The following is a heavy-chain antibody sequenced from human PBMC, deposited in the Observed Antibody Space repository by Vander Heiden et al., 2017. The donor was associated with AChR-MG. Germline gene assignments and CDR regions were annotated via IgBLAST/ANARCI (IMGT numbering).Heavy chain of an antibody. CDR1: GFTFDDYA. CDR3: AKSRPLIAQKNAFDI. CDR2: ISWNSGSI. Sequence: EVQLVESGGGLVQPGRSLRLSCAASGFTFDDYAMHWVRQAPGKGLEWVSGISWNSGSIGYADSVKGRFTISRDNAKNSLYLQMNSLRAEDTALYYCAKSRPLIAQKNAFDIWGQGTMVTVSS. D-gene: IGHD6-13*01. V-gene: IGHV3-9*01. J-gene: IGHJ3*02.